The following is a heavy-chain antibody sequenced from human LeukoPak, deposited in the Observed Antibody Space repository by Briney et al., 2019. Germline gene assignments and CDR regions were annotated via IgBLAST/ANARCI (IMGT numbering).Heavy chain of an antibody. CDR1: GFTLSGSA. Sequence: PGGSLRLSCAASGFTLSGSAMHWVRQASGQGLEWVGRIKSRSAGGTTDYGAPVKGRFTMSRDDSKNTVYLQMNSLKTEDTAMYYCTTEYYGDYHYWGQGTLVTVSS. CDR2: IKSRSAGGTT. D-gene: IGHD4-17*01. V-gene: IGHV3-15*01. J-gene: IGHJ4*02. CDR3: TTEYYGDYHY.